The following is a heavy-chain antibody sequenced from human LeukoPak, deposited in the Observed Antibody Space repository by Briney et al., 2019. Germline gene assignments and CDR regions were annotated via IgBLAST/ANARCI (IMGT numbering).Heavy chain of an antibody. V-gene: IGHV3-23*01. J-gene: IGHJ4*02. Sequence: GGSLRLSCAASGFTFSSYAMSWVRQAPGKGLEWVSAISGSGGSTYYADSVKGRFTISRDNSKNTLYLQMNSLRAEDTAVYYCAKDYYGSGSYYEIAFFDYWGQGTQVTVSS. CDR2: ISGSGGST. CDR3: AKDYYGSGSYYEIAFFDY. D-gene: IGHD3-10*01. CDR1: GFTFSSYA.